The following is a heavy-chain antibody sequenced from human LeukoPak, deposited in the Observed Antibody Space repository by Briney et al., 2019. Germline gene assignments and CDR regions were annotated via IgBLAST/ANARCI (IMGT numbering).Heavy chain of an antibody. CDR3: ARSGPAAIPVDAFDI. CDR2: ISAYNGNT. D-gene: IGHD2-2*01. V-gene: IGHV1-18*01. Sequence: ASVKVSCKASGYTFTSYGTSWVRQAPGQGLEWMGWISAYNGNTNYAQKLQGRVTMTTDTSTSTAYMELRSLRSDDTAVYYCARSGPAAIPVDAFDIWGQGTMVTVSS. J-gene: IGHJ3*02. CDR1: GYTFTSYG.